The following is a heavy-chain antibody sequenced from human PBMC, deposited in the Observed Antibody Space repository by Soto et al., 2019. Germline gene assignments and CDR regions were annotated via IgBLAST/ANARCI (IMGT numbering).Heavy chain of an antibody. D-gene: IGHD6-13*01. CDR2: IYWNDDK. V-gene: IGHV2-5*01. Sequence: QITLKESGPTLVKPTQTLTLTCTFSGFSLSTSGVGVGWIRQPPGKALEWLALIYWNDDKRYSPSLKSRLTFTKDTSKNQVVLTMTNMDPVDTATYYCAHRRGCLQIAAAGTGFDYWGQGTLVTVSS. CDR1: GFSLSTSGVG. CDR3: AHRRGCLQIAAAGTGFDY. J-gene: IGHJ4*02.